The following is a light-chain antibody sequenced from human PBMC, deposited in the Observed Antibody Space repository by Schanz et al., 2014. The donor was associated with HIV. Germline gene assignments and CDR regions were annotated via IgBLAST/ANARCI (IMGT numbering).Light chain of an antibody. CDR2: RAS. Sequence: DIQMTQSPSTLSASVGDRVTITCRASQTINNKLAWFQQKPGKAPNLLIYRASNLESGVPSRFSGSGSGTEFTLTISSLQSDDFATYYCLQYNTYPWTFGQGTKVEIK. J-gene: IGKJ1*01. CDR3: LQYNTYPWT. CDR1: QTINNK. V-gene: IGKV1-5*03.